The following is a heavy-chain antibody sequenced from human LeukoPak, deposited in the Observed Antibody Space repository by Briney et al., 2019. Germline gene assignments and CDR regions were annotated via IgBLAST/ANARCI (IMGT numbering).Heavy chain of an antibody. CDR1: GGSISSGDYY. CDR2: IYYSGST. V-gene: IGHV4-30-4*01. Sequence: SETLSLTCTVSGGSISSGDYYWGWIRQPPGKGLEWIVYIYYSGSTYYNPSLKSRVTISVDTSKNQFSLKLSSVTAADTAVYYCARAELLTCWFDPWGQGTLVTVSS. D-gene: IGHD1-26*01. CDR3: ARAELLTCWFDP. J-gene: IGHJ5*02.